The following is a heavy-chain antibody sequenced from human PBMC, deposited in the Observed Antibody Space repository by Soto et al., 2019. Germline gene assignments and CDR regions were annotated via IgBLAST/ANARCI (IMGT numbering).Heavy chain of an antibody. V-gene: IGHV4-59*01. CDR3: ARGGGLFEY. Sequence: SQTLSLTCTVSGGSISPYYWSWIRQAPGKGLEWVGYIQYSGSTNYNPSLKSRVTISVDTSKNQVSLKLASVTAADTAMYYCARGGGLFEYWGQGTLVTVSS. D-gene: IGHD3-10*01. CDR2: IQYSGST. CDR1: GGSISPYY. J-gene: IGHJ4*02.